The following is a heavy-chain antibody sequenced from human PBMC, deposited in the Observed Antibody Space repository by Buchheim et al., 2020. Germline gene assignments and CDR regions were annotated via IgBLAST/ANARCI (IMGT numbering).Heavy chain of an antibody. D-gene: IGHD2-15*01. J-gene: IGHJ5*02. CDR2: ISGSGGST. CDR3: AKDLIDYCSGGSCSANWFDP. Sequence: EVQLLESGGGLVQPGGSLRLSCAASGFTFSSYAMSWVRQAPGKGLEWVSAISGSGGSTYYADSVKGRFTISSDNSKNKLYLQMNSLRAEDTAVYYCAKDLIDYCSGGSCSANWFDPWGQGTL. V-gene: IGHV3-23*01. CDR1: GFTFSSYA.